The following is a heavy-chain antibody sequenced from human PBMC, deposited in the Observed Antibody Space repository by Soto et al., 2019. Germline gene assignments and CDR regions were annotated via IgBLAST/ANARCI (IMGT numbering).Heavy chain of an antibody. CDR3: SKDRQRGFDL. V-gene: IGHV3-23*01. D-gene: IGHD3-10*01. CDR1: GFTFSSYA. CDR2: LSGSGGST. Sequence: EVQLLESGGGLVQPGGSLRLSCAASGFTFSSYAMSWVRQAPGKGLEWVSALSGSGGSTYYADSVKGRFTISRDNSKKTLYLQMNSLRAEDTAVYYCSKDRQRGFDLWGQGTMVTVSS. J-gene: IGHJ3*01.